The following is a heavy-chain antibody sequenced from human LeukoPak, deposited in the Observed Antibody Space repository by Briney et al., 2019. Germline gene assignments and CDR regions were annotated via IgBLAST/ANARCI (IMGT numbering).Heavy chain of an antibody. J-gene: IGHJ4*02. V-gene: IGHV3-23*01. CDR1: GFTFSSYA. D-gene: IGHD3-22*01. Sequence: PGGPLSLSCAASGFTFSSYAMSWVRQAPGKGLEWVLVISGSGGSTYYADSVKGRFTISRDNSKTTLYLQMNSLRAEDTAVYYCAKDLSRYYYDSSGYSDYWGQGTLVTVSS. CDR2: ISGSGGST. CDR3: AKDLSRYYYDSSGYSDY.